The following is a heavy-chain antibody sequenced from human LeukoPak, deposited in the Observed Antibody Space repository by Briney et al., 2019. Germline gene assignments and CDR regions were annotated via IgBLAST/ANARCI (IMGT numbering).Heavy chain of an antibody. D-gene: IGHD2-2*01. V-gene: IGHV4-59*01. CDR2: IYYSGST. Sequence: SETLSLTCTVSGGSISSYYWSWIRQPPGKGLEWIGYIYYSGSTNYNPSLKSRVTISVDTSKNQFSLKLSSVTAADTAVYYCGRGGYCISTRSPSHGMDVGGQGTPPPVP. J-gene: IGHJ6*02. CDR3: GRGGYCISTRSPSHGMDV. CDR1: GGSISSYY.